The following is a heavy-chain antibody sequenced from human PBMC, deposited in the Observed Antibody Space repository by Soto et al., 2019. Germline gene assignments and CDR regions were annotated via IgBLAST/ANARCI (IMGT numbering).Heavy chain of an antibody. D-gene: IGHD3-10*01. J-gene: IGHJ6*02. CDR1: GFPFSRYD. CDR3: AKVLYASESFDSEEAPYGMDV. V-gene: IGHV3-33*06. CDR2: LWFDGSNE. Sequence: PGGSLRLSCAASGFPFSRYDMHWVRRAPGKGLEWVAVLWFDGSNEYYADSVQGRFTISRDNSKNTLYLQMDSLRAEDTAVYYCAKVLYASESFDSEEAPYGMDVWGQGTTVTVSS.